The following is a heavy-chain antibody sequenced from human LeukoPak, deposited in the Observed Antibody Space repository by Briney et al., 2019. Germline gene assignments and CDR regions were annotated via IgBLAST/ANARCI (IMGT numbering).Heavy chain of an antibody. CDR2: IHSGGNII. CDR1: GFTFSSYW. D-gene: IGHD1-26*01. V-gene: IGHV3-74*01. CDR3: VAEERDFDC. Sequence: GGSLRLSCAASGFTFSSYWMHWVRQAPGKGLVWVAGIHSGGNIIYYADSVKGRFTISRDNAKNTLYLQMNSLRAEGTAVYYCVAEERDFDCWGQGVLVTVSS. J-gene: IGHJ4*02.